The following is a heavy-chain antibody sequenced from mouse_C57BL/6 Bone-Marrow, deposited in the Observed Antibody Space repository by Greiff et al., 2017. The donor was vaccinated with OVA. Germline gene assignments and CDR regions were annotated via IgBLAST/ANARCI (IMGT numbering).Heavy chain of an antibody. V-gene: IGHV5-4*03. CDR1: GFTFSSYA. Sequence: EVKVEESGGGLVKPGGSLKLSCAASGFTFSSYAMSWVRQTPEKRLEWVATISDGGSYTYYPDNVKGRFTISRDNAKNNLYLQMSHLKSEDTAMYYCARINYYGSGYAMDYWGQGTSVTVSS. CDR2: ISDGGSYT. J-gene: IGHJ4*01. CDR3: ARINYYGSGYAMDY. D-gene: IGHD1-1*01.